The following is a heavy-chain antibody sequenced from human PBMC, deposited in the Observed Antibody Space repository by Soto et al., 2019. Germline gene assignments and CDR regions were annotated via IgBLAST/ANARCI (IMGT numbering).Heavy chain of an antibody. Sequence: ASVKVSCKASGYIFTGYHMHWVRQAPGQGLEWMGWINPNSGGTNYAQKFQGRVTMTRDTSISTAYMELSRLRSDDPAVYYCERGLVYYYYGMDVWGQGTTVTVSS. D-gene: IGHD2-15*01. CDR2: INPNSGGT. V-gene: IGHV1-2*02. CDR1: GYIFTGYH. J-gene: IGHJ6*02. CDR3: ERGLVYYYYGMDV.